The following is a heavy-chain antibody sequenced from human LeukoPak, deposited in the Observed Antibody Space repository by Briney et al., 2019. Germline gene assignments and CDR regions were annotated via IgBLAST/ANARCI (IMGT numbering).Heavy chain of an antibody. J-gene: IGHJ6*02. Sequence: GGSLRLSCATSRFTFSIYAMNWVRQAPGKGLEWVSSISPSSDYIYYADSVKGRFTISRDNAKNSLYLQMNSLKTEDTAVYYCTRARALNWGSYYYYGMDVWGQGTTVTVSS. V-gene: IGHV3-21*03. CDR2: ISPSSDYI. D-gene: IGHD7-27*01. CDR3: TRARALNWGSYYYYGMDV. CDR1: RFTFSIYA.